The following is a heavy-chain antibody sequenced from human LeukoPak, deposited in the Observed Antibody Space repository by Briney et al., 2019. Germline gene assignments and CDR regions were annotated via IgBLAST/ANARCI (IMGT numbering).Heavy chain of an antibody. CDR2: INPNSGGT. CDR3: AREGLSKYAMDY. D-gene: IGHD2-8*01. V-gene: IGHV1-2*02. Sequence: GTSVKVSCKASGYTFTGYYMHWVRQAPGQGLEWMGWINPNSGGTNYAQKFQGRVTMTRDTSISTAYMELSRLRSDDTAVHYCAREGLSKYAMDYWGQGTLVTVSS. J-gene: IGHJ4*02. CDR1: GYTFTGYY.